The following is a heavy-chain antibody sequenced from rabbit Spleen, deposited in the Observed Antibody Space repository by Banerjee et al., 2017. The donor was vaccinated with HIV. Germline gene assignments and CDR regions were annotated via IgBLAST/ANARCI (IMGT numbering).Heavy chain of an antibody. V-gene: IGHV1S40*01. CDR3: ARDAGTYDYIDVYFNL. CDR2: IYTGNGKT. J-gene: IGHJ4*01. Sequence: QSLEESGGYLVKPGASLTLTCTASGFDLSNYYYIYWVRQAPGKGLEWIGCIYTGNGKTYYASWAKGRFTISKSSSTTVTLQMTSLTAADTATYFCARDAGTYDYIDVYFNLWGQGTLVTVS. D-gene: IGHD4-2*01. CDR1: GFDLSNYYY.